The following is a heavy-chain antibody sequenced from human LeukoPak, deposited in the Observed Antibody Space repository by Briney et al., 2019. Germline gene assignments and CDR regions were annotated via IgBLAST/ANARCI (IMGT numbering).Heavy chain of an antibody. J-gene: IGHJ6*02. CDR3: ARGLEPYYDFWSGYYTPSGVSHYGMDV. CDR1: GYTFTSYG. V-gene: IGHV1-18*01. D-gene: IGHD3-3*01. CDR2: ISAYNGNT. Sequence: ASVTVSCKASGYTFTSYGISWVRQAPGQGLEWMGWISAYNGNTNYAQKLQGRVTMTTDTSTSTAYMELRSLRSDDTAVYYCARGLEPYYDFWSGYYTPSGVSHYGMDVWGQGTTVTVSS.